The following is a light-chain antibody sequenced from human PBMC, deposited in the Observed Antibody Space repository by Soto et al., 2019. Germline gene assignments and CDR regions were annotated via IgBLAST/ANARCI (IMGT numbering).Light chain of an antibody. V-gene: IGKV1-5*01. J-gene: IGKJ4*01. CDR2: AAS. CDR1: ENIFKF. Sequence: DIQLIQPPATLSASVGDRITITCRASENIFKFLAWYQQRSGRAPNLLIYAASDLETGVPSRFSGRGSGTEFTLTIDSLQPDDSATYYCQHYNTQSITFGGGTKVDVK. CDR3: QHYNTQSIT.